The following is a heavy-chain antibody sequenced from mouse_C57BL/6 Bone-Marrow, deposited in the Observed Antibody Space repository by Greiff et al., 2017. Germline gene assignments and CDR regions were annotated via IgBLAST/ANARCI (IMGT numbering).Heavy chain of an antibody. J-gene: IGHJ2*01. D-gene: IGHD1-1*01. CDR2: IHPNSGST. CDR3: ARSRPYYGSGNSYYFDY. Sequence: QVQLQQPGAELVKPGASVKLSCKASGYTFTSYWMHWVKQRPGQGLEWIGMIHPNSGSTNYNEKFKSKATLTVDKSSSTAYMQLSSLTSKDSAVYYCARSRPYYGSGNSYYFDYWGQGTTLTVSS. V-gene: IGHV1-64*01. CDR1: GYTFTSYW.